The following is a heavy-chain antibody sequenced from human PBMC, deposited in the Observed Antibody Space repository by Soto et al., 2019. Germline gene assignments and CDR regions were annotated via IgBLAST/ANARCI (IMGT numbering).Heavy chain of an antibody. CDR2: ISWNSGSI. J-gene: IGHJ4*02. D-gene: IGHD5-18*01. V-gene: IGHV3-9*01. Sequence: GGSLRLSCAASGFTFDDYAMHWVRQAPGKGLEWVSGISWNSGSIGYADSVKGRFTISRDNAKNSLYLQMNSLRAEDTALYYCAIDIGLWLQVFDYWGQGTLVTVSS. CDR1: GFTFDDYA. CDR3: AIDIGLWLQVFDY.